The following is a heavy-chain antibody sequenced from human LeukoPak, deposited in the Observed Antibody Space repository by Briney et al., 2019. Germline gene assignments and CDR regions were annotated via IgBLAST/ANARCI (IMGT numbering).Heavy chain of an antibody. V-gene: IGHV1-18*04. D-gene: IGHD3-22*01. CDR2: ISAYNGNT. Sequence: ASVKVSCKASGYTFTGYYMHWVRQAPGQGLERMGWISAYNGNTNYAQKLQGRVTMTTDTSTSTAYMELRSLRSDDTAVYYCARIYYDSSGYYNLDYWGQGTLVTVSS. J-gene: IGHJ4*02. CDR3: ARIYYDSSGYYNLDY. CDR1: GYTFTGYY.